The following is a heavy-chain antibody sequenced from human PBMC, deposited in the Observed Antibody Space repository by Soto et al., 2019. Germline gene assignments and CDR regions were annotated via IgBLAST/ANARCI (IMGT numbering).Heavy chain of an antibody. J-gene: IGHJ6*02. D-gene: IGHD3-9*01. Sequence: ASVKVSCKASGYTFTSYAMHWVRQAPGQRLEWMGWISAYNGNTNYAQKLQGRVTMTTDTSTSTAYMELRSLRSDDTAVYYCARGTGPYYYYGMDVWGQGTTVTVSS. CDR2: ISAYNGNT. V-gene: IGHV1-18*01. CDR3: ARGTGPYYYYGMDV. CDR1: GYTFTSYA.